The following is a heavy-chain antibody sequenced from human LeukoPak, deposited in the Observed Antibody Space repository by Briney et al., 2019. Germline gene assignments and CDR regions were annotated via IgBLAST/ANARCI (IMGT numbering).Heavy chain of an antibody. CDR2: IYYSGNT. V-gene: IGHV4-59*12. J-gene: IGHJ4*02. Sequence: SETLSLTCTVSGGSIRSYYWNWIRQPPGKGLEWIGYIYYSGNTNYNPSLKSRVTISVDTSKNQFSLKLSSVTAADTAVYYCARENIQLWSNFDYWGQGTLVTVSS. D-gene: IGHD5-18*01. CDR3: ARENIQLWSNFDY. CDR1: GGSIRSYY.